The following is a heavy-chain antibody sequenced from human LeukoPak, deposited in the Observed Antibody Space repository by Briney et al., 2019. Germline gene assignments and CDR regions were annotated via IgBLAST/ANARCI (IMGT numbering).Heavy chain of an antibody. Sequence: PGGSLRLSCAASGFTFSSYAMSWVRQAPGKGLEWVSAISGSGGSTYYADSVKGRFTISRDNSKNTLYLQMNSLRAEDTAVYYCAKVCRPFYDSSGYYYDYWGQGTLVTVSS. CDR2: ISGSGGST. CDR3: AKVCRPFYDSSGYYYDY. J-gene: IGHJ4*02. CDR1: GFTFSSYA. D-gene: IGHD3-22*01. V-gene: IGHV3-23*01.